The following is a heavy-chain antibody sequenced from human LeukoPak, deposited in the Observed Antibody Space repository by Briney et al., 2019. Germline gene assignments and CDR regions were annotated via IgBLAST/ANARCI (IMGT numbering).Heavy chain of an antibody. CDR1: GGSISSYY. CDR2: IYTSGST. CDR3: ARESAGAIAAAGTEFDY. Sequence: SETLSLTCTVSGGSISSYYWSWIRQPAGKGLEWIGRIYTSGSTNYNPSLKSRVTMSVDTSKNQFSLKLSSVTAADTAVYYCARESAGAIAAAGTEFDYWGQGTLATVSS. D-gene: IGHD6-13*01. V-gene: IGHV4-4*07. J-gene: IGHJ4*02.